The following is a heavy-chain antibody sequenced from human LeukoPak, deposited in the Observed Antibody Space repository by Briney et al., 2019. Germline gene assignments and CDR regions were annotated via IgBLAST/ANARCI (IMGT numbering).Heavy chain of an antibody. CDR2: ISSSGSTI. D-gene: IGHD5-18*01. Sequence: GGSLRLSCAASGFTFSTYEMNWVRQAPGKGLEWVSYISSSGSTIYYADSVKGRFTISRDNAWNSLYLQMNSLRAEDTAVYYCARDGGSYGQIDYWGQGTLVTVSS. CDR3: ARDGGSYGQIDY. CDR1: GFTFSTYE. V-gene: IGHV3-48*03. J-gene: IGHJ4*02.